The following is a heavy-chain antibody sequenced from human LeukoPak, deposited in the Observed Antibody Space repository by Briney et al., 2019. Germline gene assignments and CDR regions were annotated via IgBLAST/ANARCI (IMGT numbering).Heavy chain of an antibody. CDR3: AILHSGSYEADDS. V-gene: IGHV4-59*12. CDR2: IYYSGST. Sequence: SETLSLTCTVSGGSISNYYWSWIRQSPVKGLEWIGFIYYSGSTNYNPSLKSRVTISVDTSENQFSLQLNSVTPEDTAVYYCAILHSGSYEADDSWGQGTLVTVSS. D-gene: IGHD1-26*01. J-gene: IGHJ4*02. CDR1: GGSISNYY.